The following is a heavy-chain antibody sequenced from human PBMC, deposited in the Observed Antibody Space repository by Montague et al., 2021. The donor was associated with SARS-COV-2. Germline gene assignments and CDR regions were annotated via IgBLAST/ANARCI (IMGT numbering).Heavy chain of an antibody. CDR3: ATGRAGNCYAYFDGMDV. D-gene: IGHD2-2*01. CDR1: GGSISSGSYY. CDR2: ISISGST. Sequence: SETLSLTCTVSGGSISSGSYYWSWIRQPAGKGLEWIGRISISGSTNYNPSLKSRVTMSVDTSKNQLSLKLSSVTTADTAVYYCATGRAGNCYAYFDGMDVWGQGTTVTVSS. V-gene: IGHV4-61*10. J-gene: IGHJ6*02.